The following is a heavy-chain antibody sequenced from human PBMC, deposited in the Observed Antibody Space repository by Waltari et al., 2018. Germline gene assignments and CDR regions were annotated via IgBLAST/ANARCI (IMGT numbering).Heavy chain of an antibody. Sequence: EVQLLESGGALVQPGASLRLSYTASGLMFSDYAMSWVRQAPGKGLEWVSAIGESDASAYYTENLKGRFIISRDNSKNTLSLQMSSLTAEDTALYYCASGQWPDPFDYWGQGTQVTVST. CDR3: ASGQWPDPFDY. J-gene: IGHJ4*02. CDR2: IGESDASA. CDR1: GLMFSDYA. V-gene: IGHV3-23*01. D-gene: IGHD6-19*01.